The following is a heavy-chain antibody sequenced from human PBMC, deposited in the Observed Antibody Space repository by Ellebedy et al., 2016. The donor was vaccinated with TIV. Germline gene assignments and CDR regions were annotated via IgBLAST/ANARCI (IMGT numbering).Heavy chain of an antibody. CDR2: ISFDGTNQ. CDR1: GFTLASYA. J-gene: IGHJ4*02. V-gene: IGHV3-30-3*01. D-gene: IGHD6-19*01. CDR3: AKDSGRSGWYFDY. Sequence: PGGSLRLSCAASGFTLASYAVHWVRQAPGKGLEWVAVISFDGTNQDYGDSVKGRFTISRDNSKNMVYLQTAGLRADDTAVYYCAKDSGRSGWYFDYWGQGTPVTVSS.